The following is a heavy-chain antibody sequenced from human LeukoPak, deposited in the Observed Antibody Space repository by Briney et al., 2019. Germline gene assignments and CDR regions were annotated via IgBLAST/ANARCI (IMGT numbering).Heavy chain of an antibody. V-gene: IGHV1-8*01. Sequence: ASVKVSCKASGYTFTSYDINWVRQATGQGLEWMGWMNPNSDNTGYAQKFQGRVTITRNTSIGTAYMELSSLGSEDTAVYYCARGRGSSSWDYFDYWGQGTLVTVSS. CDR1: GYTFTSYD. D-gene: IGHD6-13*01. CDR2: MNPNSDNT. J-gene: IGHJ4*02. CDR3: ARGRGSSSWDYFDY.